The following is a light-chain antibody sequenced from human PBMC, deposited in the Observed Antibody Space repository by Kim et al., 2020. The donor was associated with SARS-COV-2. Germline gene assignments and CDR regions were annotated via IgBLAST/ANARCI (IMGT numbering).Light chain of an antibody. CDR1: QTIDSW. CDR2: QAS. J-gene: IGKJ1*01. CDR3: QQYTTYAWT. Sequence: SSVGDRVTITCRASQTIDSWLAWHQQKPGKAPNLLIYQASILESGVPSRFSGSGSGTEFTLTIGSLQPDDFATYFCQQYTTYAWTFGQGTKVDIK. V-gene: IGKV1-5*03.